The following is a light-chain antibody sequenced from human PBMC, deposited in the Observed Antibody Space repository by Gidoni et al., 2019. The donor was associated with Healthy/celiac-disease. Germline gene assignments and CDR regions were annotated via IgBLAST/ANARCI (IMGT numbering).Light chain of an antibody. CDR1: SSSIGAGYY. Sequence: QSVLTQPPSVSGAPGQRVTISCTGSSSSIGAGYYVHWYQQLPGTAPKLLIYGNNNRPSGVPDRFSGSKSGTSASLAITGLQAEDEADYYCQSYDSSLSGVVFGGGTKLTV. CDR2: GNN. V-gene: IGLV1-40*01. CDR3: QSYDSSLSGVV. J-gene: IGLJ2*01.